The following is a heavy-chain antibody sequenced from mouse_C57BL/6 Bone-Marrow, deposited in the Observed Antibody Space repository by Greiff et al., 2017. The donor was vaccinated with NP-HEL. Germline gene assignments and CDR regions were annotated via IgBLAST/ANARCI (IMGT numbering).Heavy chain of an antibody. D-gene: IGHD2-3*01. CDR3: TTPIYDGYLYYFDY. Sequence: EVQLQQSGAELVRPGASVKLSCTASGFNIKDDYMHWVKQRPEQGLEWIGWIDPENGDTEYASKFQGKATITADTSSNTAYLQLSILTSEDTAVYYCTTPIYDGYLYYFDYWGQGTTLTVSS. CDR1: GFNIKDDY. J-gene: IGHJ2*01. V-gene: IGHV14-4*01. CDR2: IDPENGDT.